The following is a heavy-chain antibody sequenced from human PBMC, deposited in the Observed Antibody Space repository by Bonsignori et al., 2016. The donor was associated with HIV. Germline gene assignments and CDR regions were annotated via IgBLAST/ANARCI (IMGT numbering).Heavy chain of an antibody. D-gene: IGHD1-14*01. Sequence: VRQAPGKGLEWVAYISRSDNTKYYGDSVKGRFIISRDNAKTSLYLQMNSLRAEDTALYYCARWSPDFDAFDIWGQGTMVTVSS. V-gene: IGHV3-48*03. J-gene: IGHJ3*02. CDR3: ARWSPDFDAFDI. CDR2: ISRSDNTK.